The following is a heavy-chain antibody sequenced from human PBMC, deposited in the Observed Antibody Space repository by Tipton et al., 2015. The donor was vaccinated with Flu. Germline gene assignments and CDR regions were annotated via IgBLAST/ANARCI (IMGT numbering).Heavy chain of an antibody. D-gene: IGHD2/OR15-2a*01. CDR2: IYHSGNT. Sequence: TLSLTCTVSGYSISTNYHWGWIRQPPGKGLEWIASIYHSGNTYHNPSLKSRVTISVDTSKMQLSLKLTSVTAADTATYYCARFCNGSNCLRAFDVWGQGTMVTVSS. CDR3: ARFCNGSNCLRAFDV. J-gene: IGHJ3*01. CDR1: GYSISTNYH. V-gene: IGHV4-38-2*02.